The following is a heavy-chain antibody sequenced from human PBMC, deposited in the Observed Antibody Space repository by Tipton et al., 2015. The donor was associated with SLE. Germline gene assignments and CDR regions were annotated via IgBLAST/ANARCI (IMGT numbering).Heavy chain of an antibody. V-gene: IGHV4-39*01. CDR1: GGSIGSSYY. J-gene: IGHJ4*02. CDR2: IYYRGNT. Sequence: TLSLTCTVSGGSIGSSYYWAWIRQPPGKGLDWIGTIYYRGNTYYSLSLQSRVTMFIDASKIQFSLKMNSVSAADTAVYYCARPGGRIIAPDYFDSWSQGPLVSVSS. CDR3: ARPGGRIIAPDYFDS. D-gene: IGHD6-13*01.